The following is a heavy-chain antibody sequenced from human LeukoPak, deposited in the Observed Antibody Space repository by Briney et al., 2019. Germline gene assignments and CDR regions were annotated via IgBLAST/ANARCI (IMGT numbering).Heavy chain of an antibody. Sequence: GGSLRLSCAASGLTVSSNYMSWVRQAPGKGLEWVSVIYSGGSTYYADSVKGRFTISRDNSKNTLYLQMNSLRAEDTAVYSCARVRGYDSRDLDYWGQGTLVTVSS. J-gene: IGHJ4*02. V-gene: IGHV3-66*01. D-gene: IGHD3-22*01. CDR3: ARVRGYDSRDLDY. CDR1: GLTVSSNY. CDR2: IYSGGST.